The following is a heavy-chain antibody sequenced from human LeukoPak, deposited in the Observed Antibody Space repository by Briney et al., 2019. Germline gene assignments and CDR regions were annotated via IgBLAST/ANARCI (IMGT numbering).Heavy chain of an antibody. CDR3: ARGQWELLQYYFDY. CDR1: GGSFSGYY. V-gene: IGHV4-34*01. J-gene: IGHJ4*02. D-gene: IGHD1-26*01. Sequence: SETLSLTCAVYGGSFSGYYWSWIRQPPGKGLEWIGSIYYSGSTYYNPSLKSRVTISVDTSKNQFSLKLSSVTAADTAVYYCARGQWELLQYYFDYWGQGTLVTVSS. CDR2: IYYSGST.